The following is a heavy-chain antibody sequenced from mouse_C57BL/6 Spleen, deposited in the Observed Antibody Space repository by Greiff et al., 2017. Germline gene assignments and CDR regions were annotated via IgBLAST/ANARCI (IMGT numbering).Heavy chain of an antibody. J-gene: IGHJ4*01. CDR3: ARNFHYGYDCAMDY. CDR2: IWTGGGT. D-gene: IGHD2-2*01. Sequence: QVQLKESGPGLVAPSQSLSITCTVSGFSLTSSAISWVRQPPGKGLEWLGVIWTGGGTNYNSAIRSRLSSSKDNSKSQVFLKMNSLQTDDTARYYCARNFHYGYDCAMDYWGQGTSVTVSS. CDR1: GFSLTSSA. V-gene: IGHV2-9-1*01.